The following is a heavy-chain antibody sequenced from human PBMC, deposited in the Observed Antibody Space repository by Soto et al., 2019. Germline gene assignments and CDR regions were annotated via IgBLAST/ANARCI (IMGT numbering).Heavy chain of an antibody. D-gene: IGHD2-15*01. CDR2: ISYDGSNK. CDR3: AKGVKTYCSGGSCYVSHFDY. Sequence: GGSLRLSCAASGCTFSSYGMHWVRQAPGKGLEWVAVISYDGSNKYYADSVKGRFTISRDNSKNTLYLQMNSLRAEDTAVYYCAKGVKTYCSGGSCYVSHFDYWGQGTLVTVSS. CDR1: GCTFSSYG. J-gene: IGHJ4*02. V-gene: IGHV3-30*18.